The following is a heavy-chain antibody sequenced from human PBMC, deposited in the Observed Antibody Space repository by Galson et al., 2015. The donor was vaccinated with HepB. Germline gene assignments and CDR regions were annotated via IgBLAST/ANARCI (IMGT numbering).Heavy chain of an antibody. D-gene: IGHD1-26*01. CDR2: ISYDGSNK. CDR1: GFTVSNSY. Sequence: SLRLSCAVSGFTVSNSYMSWVRQAPGKGLEWVAVISYDGSNKYYADSVKGRFTISRDNSKNTLYLQMNSLRTEDTAVYYCAKAGVGATTVFDYWGQGTLVTVSS. V-gene: IGHV3-30*18. J-gene: IGHJ4*02. CDR3: AKAGVGATTVFDY.